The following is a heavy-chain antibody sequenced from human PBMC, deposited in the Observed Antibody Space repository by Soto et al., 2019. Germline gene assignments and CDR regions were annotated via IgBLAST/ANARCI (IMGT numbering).Heavy chain of an antibody. CDR2: ISYSGAT. D-gene: IGHD4-4*01. CDR3: ARHDYSVNHYYYYMDV. CDR1: GGSISSYY. Sequence: PSETLSLTCTVSGGSISSYYWIWIRQPPGKGLEWIGYISYSGATSYNPSLESRLTISVDTSNNQFSLRLSSVTAAETAIYFCARHDYSVNHYYYYMDVWGKGTTVTVSS. V-gene: IGHV4-59*01. J-gene: IGHJ6*03.